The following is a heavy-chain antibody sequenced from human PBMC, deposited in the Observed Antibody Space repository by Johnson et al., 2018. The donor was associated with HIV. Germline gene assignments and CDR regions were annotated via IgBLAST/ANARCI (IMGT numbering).Heavy chain of an antibody. CDR3: AREGTLGAFDI. CDR1: GFTFSSYG. Sequence: QVQLVESGGGVVQPGGSLRLSCAASGFTFSSYGMHWVRQAPGKGLEWGAFIRYDGSNKYYADSVKGRFTISRDNSKNTLYLQMNSLRAEDTAVYYCAREGTLGAFDIWGQGTMVTVSS. J-gene: IGHJ3*02. V-gene: IGHV3-30*02. CDR2: IRYDGSNK. D-gene: IGHD1-1*01.